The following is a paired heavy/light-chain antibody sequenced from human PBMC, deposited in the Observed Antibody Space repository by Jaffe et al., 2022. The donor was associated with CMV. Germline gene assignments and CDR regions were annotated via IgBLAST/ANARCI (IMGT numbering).Light chain of an antibody. J-gene: IGKJ4*01. CDR2: GAS. V-gene: IGKV3-20*01. Sequence: EIVLTQSPGTLSLSPGERATLSCRASQSVSSSYLAWYQQKPGQAPRLLIYGASSRATGIPDRFSGSGSGTDFTLTISRLEPEDFAVYYCQQYGSSLSFGGGTKVEIK. CDR1: QSVSSSY. CDR3: QQYGSSLS.
Heavy chain of an antibody. CDR1: GGTFSSYA. V-gene: IGHV1-69*01. CDR2: IIPIFGTA. J-gene: IGHJ6*02. D-gene: IGHD3-9*01. Sequence: QVQLVQSGAEVKKPGSSVKVSCKASGGTFSSYAISWVRQAPGQGLEWMGGIIPIFGTANYAQKFQGRVTITADESTSTAYMELSSLRSEDTAVYYCARSRDYDILTYYGMDVWGQGTTVTVSS. CDR3: ARSRDYDILTYYGMDV.